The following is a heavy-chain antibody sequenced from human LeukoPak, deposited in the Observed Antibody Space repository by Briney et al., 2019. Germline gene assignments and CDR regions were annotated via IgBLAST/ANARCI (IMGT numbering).Heavy chain of an antibody. D-gene: IGHD6-19*01. J-gene: IGHJ1*01. CDR1: GGSISSGSYY. CDR3: ARGSGWFAKYFQH. Sequence: SETLSLTCTVSGGSISSGSYYWSWIRQPAGKGLEWIGRIYTSGSTNYNPSLKSRVTMSVDTSKNQFSLKLSSVTAADTAVYYCARGSGWFAKYFQHWGQGTLVTVSS. V-gene: IGHV4-61*02. CDR2: IYTSGST.